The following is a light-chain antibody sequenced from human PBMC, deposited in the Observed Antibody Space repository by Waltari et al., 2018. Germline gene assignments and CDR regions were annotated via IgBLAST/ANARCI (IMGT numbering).Light chain of an antibody. Sequence: QSDLTQPASVSGSPGQSITISCTGTSSDIGGYNYVPWYQQHPGKAPKLMIYDVSKRPSGVSNRFSGSKSGNTVSLTISGLQTVDEADYYCSSYTSSSSRVFGTGTKVTVL. J-gene: IGLJ1*01. CDR1: SSDIGGYNY. CDR3: SSYTSSSSRV. V-gene: IGLV2-14*01. CDR2: DVS.